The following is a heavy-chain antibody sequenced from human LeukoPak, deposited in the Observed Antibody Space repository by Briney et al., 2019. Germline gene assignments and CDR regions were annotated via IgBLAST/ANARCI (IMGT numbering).Heavy chain of an antibody. CDR3: ASLAGSYYYGSGSRWYDPFDI. V-gene: IGHV1-2*02. CDR2: INPNSGGT. D-gene: IGHD3-10*01. CDR1: GYTFTGYY. Sequence: GASVKVSCKASGYTFTGYYMHWVRQAPGQGLEWMGWINPNSGGTNYAQKFQGRVTMTRDTSISTAYMELSRLRSDDTAVYYCASLAGSYYYGSGSRWYDPFDIWGQGTMVTVSS. J-gene: IGHJ3*02.